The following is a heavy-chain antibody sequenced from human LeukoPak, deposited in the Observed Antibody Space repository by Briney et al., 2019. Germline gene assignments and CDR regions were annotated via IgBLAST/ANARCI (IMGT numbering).Heavy chain of an antibody. D-gene: IGHD2-21*02. CDR3: AKDSCGGDCYSFDY. V-gene: IGHV3-30*18. Sequence: PGGSLRLSCAASGFTFSGYGMHWVRQAPGKGLEWVAVISYDGSHKYYADCVKGRFTISRDSSKNTLYLQMSGLRAEDTAVYYCAKDSCGGDCYSFDYWGQGTLVTVSS. CDR2: ISYDGSHK. CDR1: GFTFSGYG. J-gene: IGHJ4*02.